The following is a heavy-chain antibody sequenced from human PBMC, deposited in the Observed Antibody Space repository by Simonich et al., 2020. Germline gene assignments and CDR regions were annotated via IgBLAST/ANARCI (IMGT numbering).Heavy chain of an antibody. CDR2: IIPILVKA. Sequence: QVQLVQSGAEVKKPGSSVKVSCKASGGTFSSYAISWVRQAPGQGLEWIGGIIPILVKANYSQKFHGRGTITADKSTSTAYMELSSLRSEDTAVYYCARTNTMRELDTMVRGVDYFDYWGQGTLVTVSS. J-gene: IGHJ4*02. CDR1: GGTFSSYA. CDR3: ARTNTMRELDTMVRGVDYFDY. D-gene: IGHD3-10*01. V-gene: IGHV1-69*06.